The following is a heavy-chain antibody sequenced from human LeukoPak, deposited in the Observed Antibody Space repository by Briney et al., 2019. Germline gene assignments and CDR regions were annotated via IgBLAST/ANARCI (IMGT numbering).Heavy chain of an antibody. Sequence: ASVKVSCKASGYTLTSYDVNWVRQATGQGLEWMGWMNPTSGNTGYAQKFQDRVTMTRNTSISTAYMELSSLRSEDTAVYYCARGAVTSSWYYYYYYMDVWGKGTTVTISS. J-gene: IGHJ6*03. CDR3: ARGAVTSSWYYYYYYMDV. CDR2: MNPTSGNT. V-gene: IGHV1-8*01. D-gene: IGHD4-17*01. CDR1: GYTLTSYD.